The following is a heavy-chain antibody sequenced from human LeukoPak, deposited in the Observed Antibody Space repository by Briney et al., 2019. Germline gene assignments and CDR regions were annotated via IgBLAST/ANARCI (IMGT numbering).Heavy chain of an antibody. D-gene: IGHD2-21*02. CDR3: SRARGGDSLFDY. J-gene: IGHJ4*02. CDR1: GFTFSSYW. V-gene: IGHV3-74*01. CDR2: INSDGSST. Sequence: GGSLRLSCAASGFTFSSYWMHWVRQAPGKGLVWVSRINSDGSSTSYADSVKGRLTISRDNAKNTLYLQMNSLRAEDTAVYYCSRARGGDSLFDYWGQGTLVTISS.